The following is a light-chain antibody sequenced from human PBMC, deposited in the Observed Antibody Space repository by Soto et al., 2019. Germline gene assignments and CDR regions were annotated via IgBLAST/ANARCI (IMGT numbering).Light chain of an antibody. CDR1: RGIRDA. CDR3: LQHSDYPFT. V-gene: IGKV1-17*01. J-gene: IGKJ2*01. Sequence: DIQMTQSPSSLSASVGDRVTITCRASRGIRDALGWYQQKAGKVPKRLIYSASSLQRGVTSRFSGSGAETEVSLTLSSLQPEDFTTYYFLQHSDYPFTFGQGTRLE. CDR2: SAS.